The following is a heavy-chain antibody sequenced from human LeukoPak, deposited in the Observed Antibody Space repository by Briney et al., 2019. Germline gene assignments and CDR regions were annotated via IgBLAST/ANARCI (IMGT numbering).Heavy chain of an antibody. D-gene: IGHD2-2*01. V-gene: IGHV3-7*01. CDR3: ARTRDYQLLSSTDS. Sequence: GGSLRLSCAASEFTLSSFWMSWVRQAPGKGLEWVASIKPDGSETYYVDSVKGRFTISRDNAKNSLSLQMNGLGVEDTAVYYCARTRDYQLLSSTDSWGQGTLVTVSS. CDR2: IKPDGSET. CDR1: EFTLSSFW. J-gene: IGHJ4*02.